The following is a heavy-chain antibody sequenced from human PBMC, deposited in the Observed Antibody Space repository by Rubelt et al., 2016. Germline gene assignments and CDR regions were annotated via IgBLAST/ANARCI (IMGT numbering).Heavy chain of an antibody. D-gene: IGHD2-2*01. CDR3: ARASSTSYWEGWFDP. V-gene: IGHV1-69*13. CDR1: GYTLTELS. J-gene: IGHJ5*02. Sequence: QVQLVQSGAEVKKPGASVKVSCKVSGYTLTELSMHWVRQAPGKGLEWMGGIIPIFGTANYAQKFRGRVTITADESTSTAYMELSSLRSEDTAVYYCARASSTSYWEGWFDPWGQGTLVTVSS. CDR2: IIPIFGTA.